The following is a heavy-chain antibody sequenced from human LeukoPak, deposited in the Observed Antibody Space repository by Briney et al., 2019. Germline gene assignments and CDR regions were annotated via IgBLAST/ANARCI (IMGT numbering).Heavy chain of an antibody. D-gene: IGHD1-1*01. CDR1: GGSISSGGYY. CDR2: IYHSGST. V-gene: IGHV4-30-2*01. Sequence: SETLSLTCTVSGGSISSGGYYWSWIRQPPGKGLEWIGSIYHSGSTYYNPSLKSRVTISVDRSKNQFSLKLSSVTAADTAVYYCARAIRPDNWRVSLDYFDYWGQGTLVTVSS. J-gene: IGHJ4*02. CDR3: ARAIRPDNWRVSLDYFDY.